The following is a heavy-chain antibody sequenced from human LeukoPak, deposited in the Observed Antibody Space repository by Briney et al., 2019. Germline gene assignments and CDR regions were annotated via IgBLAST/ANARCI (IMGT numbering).Heavy chain of an antibody. J-gene: IGHJ4*02. Sequence: GESLKISCKGSGYSFPVYWIAWVRQMPGKGLEWMGIIYPGDSDTRYSPSFQGQITISADKSISTAYLQWSSLKASDTAMYYCARRSTYGSGTNYLFDYWGQGTLVTVSS. D-gene: IGHD3-10*01. V-gene: IGHV5-51*01. CDR2: IYPGDSDT. CDR1: GYSFPVYW. CDR3: ARRSTYGSGTNYLFDY.